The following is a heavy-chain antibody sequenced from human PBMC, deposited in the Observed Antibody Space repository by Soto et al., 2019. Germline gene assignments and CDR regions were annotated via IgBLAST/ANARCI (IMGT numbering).Heavy chain of an antibody. V-gene: IGHV1-2*02. J-gene: IGHJ4*02. D-gene: IGHD6-6*01. Sequence: RASVKVSCKASGYTFTGYYMHWVRQAPGQGLEWMGWINPNSGGTNYAQKFQGRVTVTRDTSISTAYMELSRLRSDDTAVYYCARDRGSSSSLDYWGQGTLVTVSS. CDR3: ARDRGSSSSLDY. CDR1: GYTFTGYY. CDR2: INPNSGGT.